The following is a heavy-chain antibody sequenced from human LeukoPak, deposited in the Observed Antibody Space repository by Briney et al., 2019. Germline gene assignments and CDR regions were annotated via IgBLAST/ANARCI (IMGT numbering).Heavy chain of an antibody. CDR3: ARRVLLWFGEGYYMDV. J-gene: IGHJ6*03. CDR1: GGSFSGYY. Sequence: SETLSLTCAVYGGSFSGYYWSWIRQPPGKGLEWIGEINHSGSTNYNPSLKSRVTISVDTSKNQFSLKLSSVTAADTAVYYCARRVLLWFGEGYYMDVWGKGTTVTISS. CDR2: INHSGST. V-gene: IGHV4-34*01. D-gene: IGHD3-10*01.